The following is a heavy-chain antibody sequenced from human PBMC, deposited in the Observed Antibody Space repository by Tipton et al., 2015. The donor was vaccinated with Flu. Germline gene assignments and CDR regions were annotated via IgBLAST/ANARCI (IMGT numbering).Heavy chain of an antibody. CDR1: GGSFSGYY. Sequence: LRLSCAVYGGSFSGYYWSWIRQPPGKGLEWIGEINHSGSTNYNPSLKSRVTISVDTSKNQFSLKLSSVTAADTAVYYCARGVVVVPAAIGWFDPWGQGTLVTVSS. CDR3: ARGVVVVPAAIGWFDP. J-gene: IGHJ5*02. V-gene: IGHV4-34*01. CDR2: INHSGST. D-gene: IGHD2-2*02.